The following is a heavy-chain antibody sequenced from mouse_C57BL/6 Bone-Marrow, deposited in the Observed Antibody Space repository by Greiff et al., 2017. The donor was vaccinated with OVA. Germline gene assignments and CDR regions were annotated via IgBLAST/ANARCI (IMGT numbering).Heavy chain of an antibody. Sequence: VQLQQSGTVLVRPGASVKMSCKTSGYTFTSYWMHWVKQRPGQGLEWIGAIDPGNGDTSYNQKFKGKATLTADKSSSTAYMQLSSLTSEDSAVYYCAGNWDAMDYWGQGTSVTVSS. V-gene: IGHV1-87*01. CDR2: IDPGNGDT. D-gene: IGHD4-1*01. CDR3: AGNWDAMDY. J-gene: IGHJ4*01. CDR1: GYTFTSYW.